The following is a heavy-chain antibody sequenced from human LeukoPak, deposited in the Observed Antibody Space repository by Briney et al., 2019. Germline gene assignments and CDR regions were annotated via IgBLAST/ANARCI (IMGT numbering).Heavy chain of an antibody. CDR1: RDSVSSNSAA. V-gene: IGHV6-1*01. D-gene: IGHD6-19*01. CDR3: ARGSGWYFDY. Sequence: SQSLSFTCALSRDSVSSNSAAWNWIRQSPSRGLEWLGRTYYRSKWYNHYAVSAKSRITINPDTSKKQFSLQLNSVTPEDTAVYYCARGSGWYFDYWGQGTLVTVSS. J-gene: IGHJ4*02. CDR2: TYYRSKWYN.